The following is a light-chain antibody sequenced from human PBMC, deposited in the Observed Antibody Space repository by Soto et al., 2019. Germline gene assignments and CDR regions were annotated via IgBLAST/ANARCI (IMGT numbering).Light chain of an antibody. CDR1: QSVSTS. CDR3: QERYVWPS. J-gene: IGKJ1*01. Sequence: IELMQSPVTLAVSPGERAVLSCRASQSVSTSLAWYQNKPGQAPRLFIYDASKRAPGIPARFTGSWSGTDFTLTISSLEPEDIAIYYCQERYVWPSFGQGTNVDIK. CDR2: DAS. V-gene: IGKV3-11*01.